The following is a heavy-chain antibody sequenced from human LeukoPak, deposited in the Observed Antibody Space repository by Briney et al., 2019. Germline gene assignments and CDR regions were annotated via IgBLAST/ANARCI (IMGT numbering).Heavy chain of an antibody. V-gene: IGHV3-11*04. D-gene: IGHD1-1*01. CDR2: ISSSGSTI. CDR3: ARRGRNYYYYVDV. Sequence: PGGSLRLSCAASGFTFSDYYMSWIRQAPGKGLEWVSYISSSGSTIYYTDSVKGRFTISRDNAKNSLYLQMNSLRAEDTAVYYCARRGRNYYYYVDVWGKGTTVTVSS. J-gene: IGHJ6*03. CDR1: GFTFSDYY.